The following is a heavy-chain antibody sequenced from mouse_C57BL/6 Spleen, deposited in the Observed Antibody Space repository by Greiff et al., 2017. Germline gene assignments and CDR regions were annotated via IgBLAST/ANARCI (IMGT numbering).Heavy chain of an antibody. J-gene: IGHJ3*01. D-gene: IGHD1-1*01. CDR2: ISSGSSTI. CDR1: GFTFSDYG. V-gene: IGHV5-17*01. CDR3: ARPRYYGRGAWFAY. Sequence: EVQGVESGGGLVKPGGSLKLSCAASGFTFSDYGMHWVRQAPEKGLEWIAYISSGSSTIYYAHTVKGKFIISIDNAKNTRCLQVTSLRSEDTAMYYCARPRYYGRGAWFAYWGQGTLVTVSA.